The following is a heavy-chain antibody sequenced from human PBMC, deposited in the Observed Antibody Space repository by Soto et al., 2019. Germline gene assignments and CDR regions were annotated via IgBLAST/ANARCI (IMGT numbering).Heavy chain of an antibody. D-gene: IGHD1-26*01. CDR2: ISYDGSNK. CDR1: GFTFSSYA. J-gene: IGHJ3*02. V-gene: IGHV3-30-3*01. CDR3: AKGRRVGQMYFDI. Sequence: GGSLRLSCAASGFTFSSYAMHWVRQAPGKGLEWVAVISYDGSNKYYADSVKGRFTISRDNSKSTLYLQMNNLRAEDTALYYCAKGRRVGQMYFDIWGQGTMVTVSS.